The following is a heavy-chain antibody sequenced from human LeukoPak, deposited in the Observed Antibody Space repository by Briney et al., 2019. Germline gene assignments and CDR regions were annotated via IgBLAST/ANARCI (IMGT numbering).Heavy chain of an antibody. CDR3: AKDLVGYYDSSGFGSLPTRFDP. J-gene: IGHJ5*02. D-gene: IGHD3-22*01. Sequence: GGSLRLSCAASGFTFSSYAMSWVRQAPGKGLEWVSAISGSGGSTYYADSVKGRFTISRDNSKNTLYLQMNSLRAEDTAVYYCAKDLVGYYDSSGFGSLPTRFDPWGQGTLVTVSS. V-gene: IGHV3-23*01. CDR2: ISGSGGST. CDR1: GFTFSSYA.